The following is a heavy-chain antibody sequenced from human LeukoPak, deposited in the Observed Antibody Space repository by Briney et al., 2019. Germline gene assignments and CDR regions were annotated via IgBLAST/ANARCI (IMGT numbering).Heavy chain of an antibody. CDR2: IYYSGST. CDR3: ARAVDSGYDTIPKYYFDY. D-gene: IGHD5-12*01. V-gene: IGHV4-59*01. J-gene: IGHJ4*02. CDR1: GGSISSYY. Sequence: SETLSLTCTVSGGSISSYYWSWIRQPPGTGLEWIGYIYYSGSTNYNPSLKSRVTISVDTSKNQFSLKLSSVTAADTAVYYCARAVDSGYDTIPKYYFDYWGQGTLVTVSS.